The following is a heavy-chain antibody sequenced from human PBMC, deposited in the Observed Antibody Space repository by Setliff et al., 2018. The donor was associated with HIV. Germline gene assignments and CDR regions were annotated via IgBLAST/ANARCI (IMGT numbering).Heavy chain of an antibody. CDR3: ARYPPYSSGWYDPHDAFDI. V-gene: IGHV4-4*09. D-gene: IGHD6-19*01. CDR2: IYTSGNT. Sequence: SETLSLTCTVSGDSISSYSWNWIRQPPGEGLEWIGYIYTSGNTNYNPSLQSRVTMSVDTSKNQFSLNLNSVTAADTAVYYCARYPPYSSGWYDPHDAFDIWGQGTMVTVSS. CDR1: GDSISSYS. J-gene: IGHJ3*02.